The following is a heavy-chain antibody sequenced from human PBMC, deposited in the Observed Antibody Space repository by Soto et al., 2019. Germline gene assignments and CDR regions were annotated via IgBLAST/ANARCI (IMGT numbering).Heavy chain of an antibody. J-gene: IGHJ4*02. D-gene: IGHD3-16*01. CDR1: GLSLRTTGVG. CDR3: AHTWGLPFDY. CDR2: IYWNEDK. V-gene: IGHV2-5*01. Sequence: QSTLKESGPTLVKPTQTLTLTCTYSGLSLRTTGVGVGWIRQPPGKALEWLGIIYWNEDKRYSPSLKNRFTLTSDISKSQVVLTMTNMDPVDTATYYCAHTWGLPFDYWGQGTLVIVSS.